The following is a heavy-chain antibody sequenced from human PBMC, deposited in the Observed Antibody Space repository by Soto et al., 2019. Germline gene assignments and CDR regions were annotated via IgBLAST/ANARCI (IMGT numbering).Heavy chain of an antibody. D-gene: IGHD5-18*01. CDR1: GFTFSDYY. V-gene: IGHV3-11*01. CDR2: LSSSGSTI. CDR3: ARETAMVPGANYYYYMDV. J-gene: IGHJ6*03. Sequence: QVQLVESGGGLVQPGGSLRLSCAASGFTFSDYYMSWIRQAPGKGLEWVSYLSSSGSTIYYADSVKGRVTISRDNAKNSLYLQMNSLRAEDTAVYYCARETAMVPGANYYYYMDVWGKGTTVTVSS.